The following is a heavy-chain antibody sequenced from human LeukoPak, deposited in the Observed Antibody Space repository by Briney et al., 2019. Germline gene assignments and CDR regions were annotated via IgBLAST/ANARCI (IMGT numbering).Heavy chain of an antibody. CDR1: GGSFSGYY. D-gene: IGHD6-13*01. Sequence: SETLSLTCAVYGGSFSGYYWSWIRQPPGKGLEWIGEINHSGSTNYNPSLKSRVTISEDTSKNQFSLKLSSVTAADTAVYYCARGSARTLYSSSYHPWGQGTLVTVSS. CDR3: ARGSARTLYSSSYHP. CDR2: INHSGST. V-gene: IGHV4-34*01. J-gene: IGHJ5*02.